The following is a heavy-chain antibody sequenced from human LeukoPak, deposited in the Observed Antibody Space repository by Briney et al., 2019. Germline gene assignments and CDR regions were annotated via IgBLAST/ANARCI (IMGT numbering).Heavy chain of an antibody. CDR1: GFTFSSYA. Sequence: GGSLRLSCAASGFTFSSYAMHWVRQAPGKGLEYVSAISSNGHSTYYANSLKGRFTISRDNSKNTLYLQMGSLRAEDMAVYYCAREAQSYSSSWYCDYFDSWGQGTLVTVSS. V-gene: IGHV3-64*01. J-gene: IGHJ4*02. CDR3: AREAQSYSSSWYCDYFDS. CDR2: ISSNGHST. D-gene: IGHD6-13*01.